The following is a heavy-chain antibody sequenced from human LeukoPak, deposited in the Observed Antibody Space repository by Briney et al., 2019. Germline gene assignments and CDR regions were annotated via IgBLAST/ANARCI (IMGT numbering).Heavy chain of an antibody. Sequence: KPGESLKISCKGSGYTFTSHWMAWVRQMPGKGLEWMGIIYPGDSDIRYSPSFQGQVTISADKSISTAYLQWSSLKASDTAMYYCARGYRLDSWGQGTLVTVSS. J-gene: IGHJ4*02. D-gene: IGHD3-16*02. CDR1: GYTFTSHW. CDR3: ARGYRLDS. V-gene: IGHV5-51*01. CDR2: IYPGDSDI.